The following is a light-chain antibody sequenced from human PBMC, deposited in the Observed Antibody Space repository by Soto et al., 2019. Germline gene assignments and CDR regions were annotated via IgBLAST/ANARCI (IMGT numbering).Light chain of an antibody. Sequence: DIQMTQCPSTLSASIGDRVTITCRASQTISNWLAWYQQKPGKAPKVLIHDASRLESGVPSRFSGSGSGTEFTLTINNLQPDDFAIYYCRQYDSESTFGQGTKVEIK. J-gene: IGKJ1*01. CDR1: QTISNW. CDR2: DAS. V-gene: IGKV1-5*01. CDR3: RQYDSEST.